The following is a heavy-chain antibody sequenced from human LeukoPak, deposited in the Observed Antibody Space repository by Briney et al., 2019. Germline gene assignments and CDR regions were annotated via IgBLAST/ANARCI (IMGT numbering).Heavy chain of an antibody. Sequence: SETLSLTCTVSGGSISSYYWSRIRQPAGKGLEWIGRIYTSGSTNCNPSLKSRVTMSVDTSKNQFSLKLSSVTAADTAVYYCARDRDDFWSGYSYGMDVWGQGTTVTVSS. CDR2: IYTSGST. CDR1: GGSISSYY. CDR3: ARDRDDFWSGYSYGMDV. D-gene: IGHD3-3*01. V-gene: IGHV4-4*07. J-gene: IGHJ6*02.